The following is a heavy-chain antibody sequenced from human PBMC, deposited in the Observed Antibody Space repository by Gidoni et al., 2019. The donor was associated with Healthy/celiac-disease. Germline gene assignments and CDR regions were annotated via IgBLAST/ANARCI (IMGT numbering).Heavy chain of an antibody. CDR2: INHSGST. D-gene: IGHD3-3*01. J-gene: IGHJ6*02. V-gene: IGHV4-34*01. Sequence: GKGLEWIGEINHSGSTNYKPSRKSRVTISVDTSKNQFSLKLSSVTAADTAVYYCARGATDVDFWSGYPHPYYYYGMDVWGQGTTVTVSS. CDR3: ARGATDVDFWSGYPHPYYYYGMDV.